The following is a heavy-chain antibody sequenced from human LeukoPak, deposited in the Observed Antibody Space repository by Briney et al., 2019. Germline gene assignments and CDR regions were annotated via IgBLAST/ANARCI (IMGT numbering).Heavy chain of an antibody. D-gene: IGHD1-26*01. CDR2: IYSSGST. Sequence: SETLSLTCTVSGGSISSSNHYWGWLRQPPGKGLEWIGSIYSSGSTYYNPSLKSRVTISVDTSKNQFSLKLSSVTAADTAVYYRARRYSGSYRGFVYWGQGTLVTVSS. CDR1: GGSISSSNHY. J-gene: IGHJ4*02. CDR3: ARRYSGSYRGFVY. V-gene: IGHV4-39*01.